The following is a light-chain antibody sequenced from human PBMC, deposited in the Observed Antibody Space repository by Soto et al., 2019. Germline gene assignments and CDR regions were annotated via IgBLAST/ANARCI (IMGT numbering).Light chain of an antibody. Sequence: DIQMTQSPSSLSASVGDRVTITCRASQRISTYLNWYQQKPGKAPNLLIYASSSLQSGVASRFSGSGSGTDFTLTVSSLQPEDFATYYWQQSYSIPYTFGQGTKVDIK. CDR3: QQSYSIPYT. J-gene: IGKJ2*01. CDR2: ASS. V-gene: IGKV1-39*01. CDR1: QRISTY.